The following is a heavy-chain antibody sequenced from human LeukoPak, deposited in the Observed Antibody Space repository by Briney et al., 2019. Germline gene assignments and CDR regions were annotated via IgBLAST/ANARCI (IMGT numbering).Heavy chain of an antibody. J-gene: IGHJ4*02. CDR2: IYYSGST. V-gene: IGHV4-59*01. CDR3: ARVSPLGYDFWSGYFYYFDY. Sequence: SETLSLTCTVSGGSISSYYWSWIRQPPGKRLEWIGYIYYSGSTNYNPSLKSRVTISVDTSKNQFSLKLSSVTAADTAVYYCARVSPLGYDFWSGYFYYFDYWGEGTLVTVSS. D-gene: IGHD3-3*01. CDR1: GGSISSYY.